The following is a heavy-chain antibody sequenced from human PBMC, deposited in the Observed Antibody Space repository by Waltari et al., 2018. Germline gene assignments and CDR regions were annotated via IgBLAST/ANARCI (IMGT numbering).Heavy chain of an antibody. Sequence: QVQLQESGPGLVKPSETQSLTCAVSGYSISSGYYWGWIRQPPGKGLEWIGSIYHSGSTYYNPSLKSRVTISVDTSKNQFSLKLSSVTAADTAVYYCARLDFWSGPEYYFDYWGQGTLVTVSS. V-gene: IGHV4-38-2*01. J-gene: IGHJ4*02. CDR3: ARLDFWSGPEYYFDY. CDR2: IYHSGST. D-gene: IGHD3-3*01. CDR1: GYSISSGYY.